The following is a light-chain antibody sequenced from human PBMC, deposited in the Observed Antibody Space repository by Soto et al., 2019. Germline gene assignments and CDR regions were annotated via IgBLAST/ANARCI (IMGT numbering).Light chain of an antibody. CDR2: KAS. CDR3: QQYSSYVWT. J-gene: IGKJ1*01. Sequence: DIQMTQSPSTLSASVGDRVTITCRASQSISSWLAWYQQKPGKAPKLLIYKASSLESGVPPRFSGSGSGTDFTFTISSLQADDFAIYYCQQYSSYVWTFGQGTKVDIK. CDR1: QSISSW. V-gene: IGKV1-5*03.